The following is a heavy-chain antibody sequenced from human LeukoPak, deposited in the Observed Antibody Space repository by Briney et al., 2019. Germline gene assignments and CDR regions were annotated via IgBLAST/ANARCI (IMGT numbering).Heavy chain of an antibody. Sequence: ASVKVSRKASGYTFTGYYMHWVRQAPGQGLEWMGRINPNSGGTNYAQKFQGRVTMTRDTSISTAYMELSRLRSDDTAVYYCARDDYYYYYYMDVWGKGTTVTVSS. CDR2: INPNSGGT. J-gene: IGHJ6*03. CDR3: ARDDYYYYYYMDV. V-gene: IGHV1-2*06. CDR1: GYTFTGYY.